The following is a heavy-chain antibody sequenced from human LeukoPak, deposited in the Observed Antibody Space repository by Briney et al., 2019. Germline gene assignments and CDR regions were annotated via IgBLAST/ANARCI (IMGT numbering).Heavy chain of an antibody. J-gene: IGHJ4*02. D-gene: IGHD6-13*01. CDR3: ARVAEAAAFDY. CDR1: GFTFSTYA. CDR2: ISSSSSYI. Sequence: GGSLRLSCAASGFTFSTYAMHWVRQAPGKGLEWVSSISSSSSYIYYADSVKGRFTISRDNAKNSLYLQMNSLRADDTAVYYCARVAEAAAFDYWGQGTMVTVSS. V-gene: IGHV3-21*01.